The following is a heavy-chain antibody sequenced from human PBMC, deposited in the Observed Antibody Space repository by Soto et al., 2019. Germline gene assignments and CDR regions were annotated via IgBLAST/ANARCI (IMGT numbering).Heavy chain of an antibody. Sequence: SETLSLTCAVSGVSLSSSNWWRWVRQPPGQTLEWLGELFYSGSTKYNPSLSSRVTISADQSNNVFSSRLTSVTAADTAMYYCGHPGGVPYYHDFWGQGGLVTVSS. CDR2: LFYSGST. V-gene: IGHV4-4*02. J-gene: IGHJ4*02. CDR3: GHPGGVPYYHDF. D-gene: IGHD2-8*01. CDR1: GVSLSSSNW.